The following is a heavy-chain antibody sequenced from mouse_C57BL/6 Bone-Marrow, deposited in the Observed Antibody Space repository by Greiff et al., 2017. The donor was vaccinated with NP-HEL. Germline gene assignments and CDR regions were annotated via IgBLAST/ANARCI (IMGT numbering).Heavy chain of an antibody. Sequence: QVQLQQPGAELVKPGASVKLSCKASGYTFTSYWMHWVKQRPGQGLEWIGMIHPNSGSTNYNEKFKSKATLTVDKSSSTAYMQLSSLTSEDSAVYYCARKDHGYDENLDDWGKGTTVTVSS. J-gene: IGHJ1*03. CDR2: IHPNSGST. D-gene: IGHD2-2*01. V-gene: IGHV1-64*01. CDR3: ARKDHGYDENLDD. CDR1: GYTFTSYW.